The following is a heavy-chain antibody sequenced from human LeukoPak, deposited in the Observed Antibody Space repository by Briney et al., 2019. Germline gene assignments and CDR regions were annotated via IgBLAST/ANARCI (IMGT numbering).Heavy chain of an antibody. D-gene: IGHD3-22*01. CDR3: ARADRSGYFGNVVAFDI. CDR2: IYISGST. V-gene: IGHV4-61*02. Sequence: SQTLSLTCTVSGGSINSGSYSWTWIRQPAGKGLEWIGRIYISGSTNYTPSLKSRVTISVDTSKNQFSLKLSSETAADTAVYYCARADRSGYFGNVVAFDIWGQGTMVTVSS. J-gene: IGHJ3*02. CDR1: GGSINSGSYS.